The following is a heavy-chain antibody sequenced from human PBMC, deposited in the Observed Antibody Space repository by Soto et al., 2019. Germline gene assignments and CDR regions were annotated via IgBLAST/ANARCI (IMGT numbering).Heavy chain of an antibody. J-gene: IGHJ6*02. CDR1: GFSFSRYG. CDR3: VRDSISGSYYFYYYGMDV. V-gene: IGHV3-30*03. D-gene: IGHD1-26*01. CDR2: ISYDGSKK. Sequence: PGGSLRLSCAASGFSFSRYGMHWVRQAPGKGLEWVAVISYDGSKKYDADSVKGRFTISRDNSKNTLYLQMNNLRPEDTAVYYCVRDSISGSYYFYYYGMDVWGLGTTVTVSS.